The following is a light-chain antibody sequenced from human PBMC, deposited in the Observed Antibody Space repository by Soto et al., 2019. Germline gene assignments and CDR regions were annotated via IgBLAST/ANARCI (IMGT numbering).Light chain of an antibody. V-gene: IGKV1-39*01. CDR2: AAS. J-gene: IGKJ2*01. Sequence: DIQMTQSPSSLSAXVGDRVTITCRASQSISSYLNWYQQKPGKAPKLLIYAASSLQSGVPSRFXXXXXXXXXXXXISSLQPEDFATYYCQQSYSTPYTFGQGTKLEIK. CDR3: QQSYSTPYT. CDR1: QSISSY.